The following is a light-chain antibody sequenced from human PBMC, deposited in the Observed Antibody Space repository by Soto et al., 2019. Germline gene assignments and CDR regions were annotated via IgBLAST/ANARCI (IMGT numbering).Light chain of an antibody. J-gene: IGLJ3*02. V-gene: IGLV2-23*02. CDR2: EVS. Sequence: QSALTQPASVSGSPGQSITTSCTGTSSDVGSYNLVSWYQQHPGKAPKLMIYEVSKRPSGVSNRFSGSKSGNTASLTISGLQAEDEADYYCCSYAGSSWVFGGGTKLTVL. CDR1: SSDVGSYNL. CDR3: CSYAGSSWV.